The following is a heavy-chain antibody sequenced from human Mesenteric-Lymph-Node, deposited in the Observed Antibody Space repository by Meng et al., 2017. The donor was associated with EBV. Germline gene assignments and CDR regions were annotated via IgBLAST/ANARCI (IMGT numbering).Heavy chain of an antibody. CDR1: GYTFINYD. J-gene: IGHJ4*02. D-gene: IGHD2-8*01. CDR2: MNPNSGNT. CDR3: ARGPYNNGSDY. V-gene: IGHV1-8*01. Sequence: QVHLVQSGAEVRKPGASVKVSCKASGYTFINYDITWVRQATGQGLEWMGWMNPNSGNTGYIQKFQGRVTMTRDTSTNTAYMELSSLTSEDTAIYFCARGPYNNGSDYWGQGTLVTVSS.